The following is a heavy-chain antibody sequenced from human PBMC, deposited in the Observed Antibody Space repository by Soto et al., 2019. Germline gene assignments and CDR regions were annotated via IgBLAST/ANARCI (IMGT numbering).Heavy chain of an antibody. CDR3: ARGGHVVVVTAALDY. V-gene: IGHV1-46*01. D-gene: IGHD2-21*02. CDR2: VNPSGGPT. Sequence: QVQLMQSGAEVKKPGASVKVSCKASGDTFTDYYIHWVRQAPGQGLEWRGTVNPSGGPTTYAQHVLGRVTMTRDTSTRTLYMELTSLTSDDTATYYCARGGHVVVVTAALDYWGQGTLVTVSS. J-gene: IGHJ4*02. CDR1: GDTFTDYY.